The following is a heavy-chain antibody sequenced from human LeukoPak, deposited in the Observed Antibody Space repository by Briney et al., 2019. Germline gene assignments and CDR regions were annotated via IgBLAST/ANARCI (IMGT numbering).Heavy chain of an antibody. CDR3: ARDLGVPAAIELYYYYYGMDV. Sequence: GGSLRLSCTASGFTFSSYAMHWVPQAPGKGLEWVAVISYDGSNKYYADSVKGRFTISRDNSKNTLYLQMNSLRAEDTAVYYCARDLGVPAAIELYYYYYGMDVWGQGTTVTVSS. CDR1: GFTFSSYA. CDR2: ISYDGSNK. V-gene: IGHV3-30-3*01. J-gene: IGHJ6*02. D-gene: IGHD2-2*01.